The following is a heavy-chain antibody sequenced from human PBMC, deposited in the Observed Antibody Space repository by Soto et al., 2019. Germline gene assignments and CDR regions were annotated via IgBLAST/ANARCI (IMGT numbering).Heavy chain of an antibody. J-gene: IGHJ1*01. D-gene: IGHD2-21*02. CDR1: GFTFRSYW. V-gene: IGHV3-7*01. CDR2: IKQDGSEK. Sequence: PGGSLRLSCAASGFTFRSYWMSWVRQAPGKGLEWVANIKQDGSEKYYVDSVKGRFTISRDNAKNSLYLQMNSLRAEDTAVYYCARDSDCGGDCYPHSEYFQHWGQGTLVTVSS. CDR3: ARDSDCGGDCYPHSEYFQH.